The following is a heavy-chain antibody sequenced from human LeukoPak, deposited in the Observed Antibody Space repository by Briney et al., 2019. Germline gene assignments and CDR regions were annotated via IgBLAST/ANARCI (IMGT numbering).Heavy chain of an antibody. CDR1: GFTFDDCA. Sequence: PGRSLRLSCAASGFTFDDCAMHWVRQAPGKGLEWVSGISWNSGSIGYADSVKGRFTISRDNAKNSLYLQMNSLRAEDMALYYCAKGLGSSSWFSFDYWGQGTLVTVSS. J-gene: IGHJ4*02. V-gene: IGHV3-9*03. CDR2: ISWNSGSI. D-gene: IGHD6-13*01. CDR3: AKGLGSSSWFSFDY.